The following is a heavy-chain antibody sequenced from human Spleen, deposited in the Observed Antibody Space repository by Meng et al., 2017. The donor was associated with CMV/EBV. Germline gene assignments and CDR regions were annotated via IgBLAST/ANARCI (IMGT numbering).Heavy chain of an antibody. V-gene: IGHV3-72*01. CDR1: GFTFSSYS. CDR3: AKSLRVDSYDTYS. J-gene: IGHJ5*02. Sequence: GESLKISCAASGFTFSSYSMNWVRQAPGKGLEWVGRTKNKANSYTTEYAGSVKGRFTISSDDAKNSLYLQMNSLRTEDTALYYCAKSLRVDSYDTYSWGQGTIVPFSS. D-gene: IGHD3-3*01. CDR2: TKNKANSYTT.